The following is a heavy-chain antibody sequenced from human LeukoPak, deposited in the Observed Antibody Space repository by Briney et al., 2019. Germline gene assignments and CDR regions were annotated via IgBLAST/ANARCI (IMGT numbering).Heavy chain of an antibody. CDR3: ARKPISGGYGGNIDY. CDR1: GFTLSSYW. J-gene: IGHJ4*02. D-gene: IGHD5-12*01. CDR2: INNDGVST. Sequence: PGGSLRLSCATSGFTLSSYWMHWVRQVPGKGLEWLSRINNDGVSTSYAYSVKGRFTISRDNAKNTLYLRMNSLRAEDTAIYYCARKPISGGYGGNIDYWGQGTLVTVSS. V-gene: IGHV3-74*01.